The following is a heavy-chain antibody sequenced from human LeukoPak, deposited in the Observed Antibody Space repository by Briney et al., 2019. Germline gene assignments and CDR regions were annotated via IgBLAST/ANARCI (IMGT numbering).Heavy chain of an antibody. CDR3: AREQQLPRGDFDY. CDR2: ISVHNGKT. Sequence: ASVKVSCKASGYTFTTYNIKWVRQAPGQGLEWMGWISVHNGKTNYAQKVQGRVTMTTGTSTTTAYMELRSLRFDDTAVYYCAREQQLPRGDFDYWGQGTLLTVSS. D-gene: IGHD6-13*01. V-gene: IGHV1-18*04. CDR1: GYTFTTYN. J-gene: IGHJ4*02.